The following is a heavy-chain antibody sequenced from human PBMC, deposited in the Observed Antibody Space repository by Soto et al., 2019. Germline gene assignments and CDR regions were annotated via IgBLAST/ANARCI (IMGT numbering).Heavy chain of an antibody. D-gene: IGHD5-18*01. CDR2: IYYSGST. J-gene: IGHJ4*02. CDR1: GGSISSGGYY. CDR3: ARRGYSYVFDY. Sequence: SETLSLTCTVSGGSISSGGYYWSWIRQHPGKGLEWIGYIYYSGSTYYNPSLKSRVTISVDTSKNQFSLKLSSVTAADTAVYYCARRGYSYVFDYWGQGTLVTVSS. V-gene: IGHV4-31*03.